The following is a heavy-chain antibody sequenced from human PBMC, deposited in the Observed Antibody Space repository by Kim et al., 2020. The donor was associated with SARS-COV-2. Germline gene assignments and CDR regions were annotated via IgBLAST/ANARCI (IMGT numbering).Heavy chain of an antibody. J-gene: IGHJ6*03. Sequence: GNTGYAQTYQGRVTMTRNTSISTAYMELSSLRSEDTAVYYCARLYYMDVWGKGTTVTVSS. CDR3: ARLYYMDV. CDR2: GNT. V-gene: IGHV1-8*01.